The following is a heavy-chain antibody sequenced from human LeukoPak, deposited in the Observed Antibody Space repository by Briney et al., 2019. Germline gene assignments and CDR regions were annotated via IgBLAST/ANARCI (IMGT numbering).Heavy chain of an antibody. V-gene: IGHV4-39*07. CDR2: IYYSGST. J-gene: IGHJ4*02. Sequence: PSETLSLTCTVSGGSISSSSYYWGWIRQPPGKGLEWIGSIYYSGSTYYNPSLKSRVTISVDTSKNQFSLKLSSVTAADTAVYYCARDSWFGESFFDYWGQGTLVTVSS. CDR3: ARDSWFGESFFDY. CDR1: GGSISSSSYY. D-gene: IGHD3-10*01.